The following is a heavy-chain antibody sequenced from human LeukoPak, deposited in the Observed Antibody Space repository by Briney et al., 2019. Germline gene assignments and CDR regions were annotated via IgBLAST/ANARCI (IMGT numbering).Heavy chain of an antibody. CDR2: IIPIFGTA. CDR3: ASSSGSYYAGDYYYYMDV. V-gene: IGHV1-69*05. J-gene: IGHJ6*03. Sequence: GASVKVSCKASGGTFSGYVISWVRQAPGQGLEWMGRIIPIFGTANYAQKFQGRVTITTDESTSTAYMELSSLRSEDTAVYYCASSSGSYYAGDYYYYMDVWGKGTTVTVSS. CDR1: GGTFSGYV. D-gene: IGHD1-26*01.